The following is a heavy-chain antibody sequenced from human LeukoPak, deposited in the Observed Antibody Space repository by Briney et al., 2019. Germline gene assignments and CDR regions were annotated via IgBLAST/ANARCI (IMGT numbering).Heavy chain of an antibody. CDR2: IQNTGST. V-gene: IGHV4-59*07. Sequence: SDTLSLTCTVSGGSISSYYWSWIRQPPGKGLEWIGYIQNTGSTNYNPSLKSRVSISKDTSKNQFSLKLSSVTAADTAVYYCARHGSGWSFDYWGQGTLVTVSS. D-gene: IGHD6-19*01. CDR1: GGSISSYY. CDR3: ARHGSGWSFDY. J-gene: IGHJ4*02.